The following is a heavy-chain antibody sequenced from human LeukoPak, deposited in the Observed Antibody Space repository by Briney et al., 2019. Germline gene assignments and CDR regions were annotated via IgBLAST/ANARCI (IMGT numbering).Heavy chain of an antibody. CDR2: MNPNSGNT. CDR1: GYTFTSYD. Sequence: ASVKVSCKASGYTFTSYDINWVRQATGQGLEWMGLMNPNSGNTGYAQKFQGRVTMTRSTSISTAYMELSSMRSEDTAVYYCAREGTGYDNWFDPWGQGTLVTVSS. V-gene: IGHV1-8*01. D-gene: IGHD5-12*01. CDR3: AREGTGYDNWFDP. J-gene: IGHJ5*02.